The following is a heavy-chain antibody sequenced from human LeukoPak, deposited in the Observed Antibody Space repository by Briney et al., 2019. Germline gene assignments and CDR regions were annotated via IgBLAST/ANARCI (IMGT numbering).Heavy chain of an antibody. CDR3: ARGYSSSWRLRGNYYMDV. D-gene: IGHD6-13*01. V-gene: IGHV1-2*06. CDR1: GYTFTGYY. J-gene: IGHJ6*03. CDR2: INSNSGGT. Sequence: GASVKVSCKASGYTFTGYYMHWVRQAPGQGLEWMGRINSNSGGTNYAQKFQGRVTMTRDTSISTASMELSRLRSDDTAVYYCARGYSSSWRLRGNYYMDVWGKGTTVTVSS.